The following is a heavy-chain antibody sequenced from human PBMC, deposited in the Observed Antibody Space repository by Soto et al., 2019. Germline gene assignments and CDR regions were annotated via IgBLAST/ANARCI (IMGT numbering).Heavy chain of an antibody. CDR3: ARLLEIFATVHFDY. D-gene: IGHD5-12*01. J-gene: IGHJ4*02. Sequence: SETLSLTCTVSGGSISSSSYYWGWIRQPPGKGLEWIGSIYYSGSTYYNPSLKSRVTISVDTSKNQFSLKLSSVTAADTAVYYCARLLEIFATVHFDYWGQGTLVTVSS. CDR2: IYYSGST. CDR1: GGSISSSSYY. V-gene: IGHV4-39*01.